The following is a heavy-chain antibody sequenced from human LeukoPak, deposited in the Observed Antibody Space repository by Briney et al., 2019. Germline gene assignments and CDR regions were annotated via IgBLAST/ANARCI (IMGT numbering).Heavy chain of an antibody. CDR2: FDPEDGET. Sequence: ASVKVSCKVSGYTLTDLSMHWVRQAPGKGLGWMGGFDPEDGETIYAQKFQGRVTMTEDTSTDTAYMELSSLSSEDTAVYYCATAPIGAVAGTFFDYWGQGTLVTVSS. D-gene: IGHD6-19*01. CDR3: ATAPIGAVAGTFFDY. CDR1: GYTLTDLS. V-gene: IGHV1-24*01. J-gene: IGHJ4*02.